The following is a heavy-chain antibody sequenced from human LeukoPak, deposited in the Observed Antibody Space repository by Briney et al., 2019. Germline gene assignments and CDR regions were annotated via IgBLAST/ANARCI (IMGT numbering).Heavy chain of an antibody. CDR2: ISGSGSII. CDR1: GFTFSSSQ. V-gene: IGHV3-48*03. D-gene: IGHD6-13*01. J-gene: IGHJ4*02. CDR3: ARDCWYLVDY. Sequence: GGSLRLSCAASGFTFSSSQMNWVRQAPGKGLEWVSYISGSGSIIYYADSVKGRFTISRDNAKNSLYLQVNSLRAEDTAVYYCARDCWYLVDYWGEGTLVTVSS.